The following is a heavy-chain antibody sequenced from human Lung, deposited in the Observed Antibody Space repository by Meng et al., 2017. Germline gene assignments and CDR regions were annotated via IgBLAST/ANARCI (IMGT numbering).Heavy chain of an antibody. CDR2: ISWNSGNI. Sequence: SLKISCAASGFTFDESAMQWVRQAPGKGLEWVSGISWNSGNIGYEDSVKGRFTISRDNAKNSLYLQMNSLRAEDTALYYCAKVEYKSGAYYFDHWGQGTLVTVS. CDR3: AKVEYKSGAYYFDH. J-gene: IGHJ4*02. V-gene: IGHV3-9*01. D-gene: IGHD3-10*01. CDR1: GFTFDESA.